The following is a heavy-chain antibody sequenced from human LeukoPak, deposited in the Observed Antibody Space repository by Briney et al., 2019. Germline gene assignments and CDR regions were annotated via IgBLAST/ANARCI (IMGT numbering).Heavy chain of an antibody. CDR2: IWYDGSNK. Sequence: PGGSLRLSCTASGFTFSNYGMSWVRQAPGKGLEWVAVIWYDGSNKYYADSVKGRFTISRDNSKNTLYLQMNSLRAEDTAVYYCARDTIVATRQGYYYYGMDVWGKGTTVTVSS. D-gene: IGHD5-12*01. CDR3: ARDTIVATRQGYYYYGMDV. V-gene: IGHV3-33*08. J-gene: IGHJ6*04. CDR1: GFTFSNYG.